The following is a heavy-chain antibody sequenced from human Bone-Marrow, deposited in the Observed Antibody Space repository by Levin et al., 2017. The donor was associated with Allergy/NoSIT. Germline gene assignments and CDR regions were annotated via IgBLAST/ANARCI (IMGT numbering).Heavy chain of an antibody. CDR2: IYYSGAT. Sequence: SETLSLTCTVSGASISHYYWNWIRQSPGKGPEWIGYIYYSGATNYNPSLKSRVTISLDASKSQFSLKMISVTAADTGVYYCARGLYASGWNYYDSWGQGTLVTVSS. V-gene: IGHV4-59*01. D-gene: IGHD6-19*01. CDR1: GASISHYY. CDR3: ARGLYASGWNYYDS. J-gene: IGHJ4*02.